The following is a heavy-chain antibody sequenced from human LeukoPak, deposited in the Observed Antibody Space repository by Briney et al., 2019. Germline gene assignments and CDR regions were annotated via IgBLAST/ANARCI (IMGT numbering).Heavy chain of an antibody. Sequence: ASVKASCKASGYTFTSYAMHWVRQAPGQRLEWMGWINAGNGNTKYSQKFQGRVTITRDTSASTAYMELSSLRSEDTAVYYCARVNNYYDSSGYYQAFDIWGQGTMVTVSS. CDR2: INAGNGNT. J-gene: IGHJ3*02. CDR3: ARVNNYYDSSGYYQAFDI. CDR1: GYTFTSYA. D-gene: IGHD3-22*01. V-gene: IGHV1-3*01.